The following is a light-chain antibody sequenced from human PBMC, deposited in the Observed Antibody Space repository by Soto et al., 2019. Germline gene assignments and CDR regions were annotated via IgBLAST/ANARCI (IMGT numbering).Light chain of an antibody. CDR2: KAS. Sequence: DVQMTQSPSTLSASVGDRVTITCRASQSISNWLVWYQQKPGKAPKLLIYKASSLESGVPSRFSGSGSGTEFTLTISSLQPDDFATYYCQQYNSNSRTFGPGTTVEIK. V-gene: IGKV1-5*03. CDR1: QSISNW. CDR3: QQYNSNSRT. J-gene: IGKJ3*01.